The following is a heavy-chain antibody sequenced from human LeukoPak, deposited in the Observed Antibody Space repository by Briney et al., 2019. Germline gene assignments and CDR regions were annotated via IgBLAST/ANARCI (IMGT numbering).Heavy chain of an antibody. CDR2: ISGSGGST. CDR3: AKDEGMWLRFLDY. D-gene: IGHD5-12*01. CDR1: GFTFSNYA. Sequence: PGGSLRLSCAASGFTFSNYAMSWVRQAPGKGLEWVSAISGSGGSTYYADSVKGRITISRDNSKKTLYLQMNSLRAEDTAVYYCAKDEGMWLRFLDYWGQGTLVTVSS. V-gene: IGHV3-23*01. J-gene: IGHJ4*02.